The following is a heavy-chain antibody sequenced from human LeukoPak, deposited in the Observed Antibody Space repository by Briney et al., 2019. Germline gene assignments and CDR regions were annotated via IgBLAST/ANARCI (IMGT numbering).Heavy chain of an antibody. CDR2: ISWNSGSI. D-gene: IGHD4-11*01. CDR1: GFTFDDYA. V-gene: IGHV3-9*01. CDR3: AKGDYSNNYYYMDV. Sequence: PGRSLRLSCAASGFTFDDYAMHWVRQAPGKGLEWVTGISWNSGSIGYADSVKGRFTISRDNAKNSLYLQMDSLRAEDTAVYYCAKGDYSNNYYYMDVWGKGTTVTVSS. J-gene: IGHJ6*03.